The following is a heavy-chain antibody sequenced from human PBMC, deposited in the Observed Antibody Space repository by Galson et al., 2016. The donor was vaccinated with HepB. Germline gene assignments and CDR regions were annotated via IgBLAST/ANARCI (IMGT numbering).Heavy chain of an antibody. CDR2: INSGGGDT. CDR1: GCTFTTYY. J-gene: IGHJ4*02. Sequence: SVKVSCKASGCTFTTYYMHWVRQAPGQGLEWMGIINSGGGDTTHAEKFQGRVTMTRDTSTDTVYRELSSLRSEDTAVYYCARGAATDISYDYWGQGTLVTVSS. V-gene: IGHV1-46*01. CDR3: ARGAATDISYDY. D-gene: IGHD5-18*01.